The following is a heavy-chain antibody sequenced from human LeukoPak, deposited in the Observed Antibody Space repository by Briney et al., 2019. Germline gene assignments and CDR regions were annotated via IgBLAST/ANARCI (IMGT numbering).Heavy chain of an antibody. Sequence: GASVKVSCKASGYTFTGYYMHWVRQAPGQGLEWMGWINPNSGGTNYAQKFQGRVTMTRDTSISTAYMELSSLRSEDTAVYYCARGLRYFDWLTLGYMDVWGKGTTVTVSS. D-gene: IGHD3-9*01. V-gene: IGHV1-2*02. CDR2: INPNSGGT. CDR1: GYTFTGYY. CDR3: ARGLRYFDWLTLGYMDV. J-gene: IGHJ6*03.